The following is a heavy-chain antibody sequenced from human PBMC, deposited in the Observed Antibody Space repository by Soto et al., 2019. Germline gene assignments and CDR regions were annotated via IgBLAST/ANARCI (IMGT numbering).Heavy chain of an antibody. CDR2: IYYSGMT. D-gene: IGHD3-22*01. CDR1: GGSFSGYY. J-gene: IGHJ4*02. CDR3: ARHGYSYDSTGYYYFV. V-gene: IGHV4-34*01. Sequence: PSETLSLTCAVYGGSFSGYYWGWIRQPPGKGLERIGDIYYSGMTRYNPSLRSRVTISVDTPKNQFSLKLNSVTAADTAVYYCARHGYSYDSTGYYYFVWGQGTLVTVSS.